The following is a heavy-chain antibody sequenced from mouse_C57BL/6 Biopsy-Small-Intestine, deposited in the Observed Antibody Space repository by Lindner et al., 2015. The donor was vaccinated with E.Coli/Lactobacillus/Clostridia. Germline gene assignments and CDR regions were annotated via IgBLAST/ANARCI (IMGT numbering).Heavy chain of an antibody. CDR3: AREHAY. CDR1: GFTFSDFG. Sequence: VQLQESGGGLVKPGGSLKLSCAASGFTFSDFGMHWVRQAPEKELEWVAYISRGSSTIYYADTARGRFTISRDNAKNTLFLQMTSLRSEDTAMYYCAREHAYWGQGTLVTVSA. V-gene: IGHV5-17*01. CDR2: ISRGSSTI. J-gene: IGHJ3*01.